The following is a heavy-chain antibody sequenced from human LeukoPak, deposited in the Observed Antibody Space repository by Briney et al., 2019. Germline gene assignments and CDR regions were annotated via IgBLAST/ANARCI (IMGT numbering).Heavy chain of an antibody. CDR1: GFTFSSYA. D-gene: IGHD2-2*01. V-gene: IGHV3-30*04. CDR2: ISYDGSNK. Sequence: GGSLRLSCAASGFTFSSYAMHWVRQAPGKGLEWVAVISYDGSNKYYADSVKGRFTISRDNSRNTLYPQMNSLRAEDTAVYYCARGRFGPAADDAFDIWGQGTMVTVSS. CDR3: ARGRFGPAADDAFDI. J-gene: IGHJ3*02.